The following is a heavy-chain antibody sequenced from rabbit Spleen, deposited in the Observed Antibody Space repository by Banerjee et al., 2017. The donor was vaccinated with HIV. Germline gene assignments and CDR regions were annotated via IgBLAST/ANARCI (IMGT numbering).Heavy chain of an antibody. D-gene: IGHD7-1*01. V-gene: IGHV1S40*01. CDR3: ARDLVTAIGWNFAL. CDR1: GFTLSSYY. J-gene: IGHJ4*01. Sequence: QSLEESGGDLVKPGASLTLTCTASGFTLSSYYMCWVRQAPGKGLEWIACIDAGSYGSTYYASWAKGRFTISKTSSTTVSLQMTSLTAADTATYFCARDLVTAIGWNFALWGPGTLVTVS. CDR2: IDAGSYGST.